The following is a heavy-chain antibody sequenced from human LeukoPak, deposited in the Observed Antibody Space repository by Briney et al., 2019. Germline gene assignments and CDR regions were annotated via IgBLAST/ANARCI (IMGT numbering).Heavy chain of an antibody. CDR1: GFTFSNYN. J-gene: IGHJ4*02. CDR3: ATATVGATNWDY. Sequence: GGSLRLSCSASGFTFSNYNMNWVRQAPGKGLEWVSSISDTSTYIYYAGSVKGRFTISRDNAKNSLYLQMNSLRAEDTAVYYCATATVGATNWDYWGQGTLVTVSS. CDR2: ISDTSTYI. V-gene: IGHV3-21*01. D-gene: IGHD1-26*01.